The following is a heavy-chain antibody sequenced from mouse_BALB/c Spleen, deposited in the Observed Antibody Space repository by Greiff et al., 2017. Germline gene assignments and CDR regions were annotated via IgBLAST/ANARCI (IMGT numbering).Heavy chain of an antibody. CDR3: ARKGYYGNYDWYFDV. CDR2: INPSSGYT. Sequence: QVQLQQSAAELARPGASVKMSCKASGYTFTSYTMHWVKQRPGQGLEWIGYINPSSGYTEYNQKFKDKTTLTADNSSSTAYMQLSSLTSEDSAVYYCARKGYYGNYDWYFDVWGAGTTVTVAS. D-gene: IGHD2-1*01. J-gene: IGHJ1*01. V-gene: IGHV1-4*02. CDR1: GYTFTSYT.